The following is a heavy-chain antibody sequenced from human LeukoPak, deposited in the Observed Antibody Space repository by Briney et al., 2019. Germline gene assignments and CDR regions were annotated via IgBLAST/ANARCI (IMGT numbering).Heavy chain of an antibody. CDR1: GYTFTNYG. CDR3: ARDLFRAAGYHYFDS. D-gene: IGHD2-21*01. Sequence: ASVKVSCKASGYTFTNYGITWVRQAPGQGLEWMGWISGDNGDTNYAQNLQGRVAMTTDASTSTAYMELRSLGSDDTAVYYCARDLFRAAGYHYFDSWGQGTLVTVSS. V-gene: IGHV1-18*01. J-gene: IGHJ4*02. CDR2: ISGDNGDT.